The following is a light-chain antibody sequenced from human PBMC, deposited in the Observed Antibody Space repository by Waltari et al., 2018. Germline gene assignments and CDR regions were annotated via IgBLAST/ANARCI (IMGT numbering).Light chain of an antibody. CDR3: SSFTRATTLI. J-gene: IGLJ2*01. CDR1: SSAVGGSHS. Sequence: QSALTQPASVSGSPGPSIAIPSPGPSSAVGGSHSVSLYQQHPGKVPKLVIYDVNNRPSGVSTRFSGSKSGNTASLTISGLQADDEADYYCSSFTRATTLIFGGGTKLTVL. V-gene: IGLV2-14*03. CDR2: DVN.